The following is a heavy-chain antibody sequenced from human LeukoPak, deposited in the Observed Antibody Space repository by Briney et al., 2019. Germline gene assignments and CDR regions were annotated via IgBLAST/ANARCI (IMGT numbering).Heavy chain of an antibody. J-gene: IGHJ4*02. CDR1: GFTFSSYE. Sequence: GGSLRLSCAASGFTFSSYEMNWVRQAPGKGLEWVSYISSSGSTIYYADSVKGRFTISRDNAKSSLYLQMNSLRAEDTAVYYCAREGSYYESSGYLMYWGQGTLVTVSS. CDR3: AREGSYYESSGYLMY. V-gene: IGHV3-48*03. D-gene: IGHD3-22*01. CDR2: ISSSGSTI.